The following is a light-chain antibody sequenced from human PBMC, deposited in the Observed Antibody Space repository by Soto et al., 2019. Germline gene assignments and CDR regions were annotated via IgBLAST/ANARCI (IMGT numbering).Light chain of an antibody. J-gene: IGKJ1*01. CDR2: GAS. CDR3: QQYGSSPWT. Sequence: EIGLPQSPGTLSLSPGERATLSCRASQYVSSSYLAWYQQKPDQAPRLLLYGASSRATGIPDRFSGSGSGTDFTLTISRLDPEDFAMYYCQQYGSSPWTFGQGTKVDIK. V-gene: IGKV3-20*01. CDR1: QYVSSSY.